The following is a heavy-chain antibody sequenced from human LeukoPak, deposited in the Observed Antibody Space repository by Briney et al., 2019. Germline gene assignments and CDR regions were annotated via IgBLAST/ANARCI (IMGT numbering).Heavy chain of an antibody. Sequence: GGSLRLSCAASGFTFSSYAMSWVRQAPGKGLEWVSAISGSGGSTYYADSVKGRFTISRDNSKNTLYLQMNSLRAEDTAVYYCARGTPSGSYYPTYYYYGMDVWGQGTTVTVSS. CDR3: ARGTPSGSYYPTYYYYGMDV. D-gene: IGHD3-10*01. CDR1: GFTFSSYA. CDR2: ISGSGGST. V-gene: IGHV3-23*01. J-gene: IGHJ6*02.